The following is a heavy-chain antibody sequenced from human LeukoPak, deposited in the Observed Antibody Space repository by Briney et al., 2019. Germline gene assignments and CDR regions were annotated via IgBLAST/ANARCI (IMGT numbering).Heavy chain of an antibody. V-gene: IGHV4-59*01. CDR2: VASSGTS. CDR3: ARVVPVVVTSNWFDP. D-gene: IGHD2-21*02. CDR1: GDSLNTYY. J-gene: IGHJ5*02. Sequence: SETLSLTCTVSGDSLNTYYWTWIRQTPGKELEWIGFVASSGTSNYNPSLKSRVSISIDTSKNQFSLALTSVTPADTAVYYCARVVPVVVTSNWFDPWGQGTLVSVSS.